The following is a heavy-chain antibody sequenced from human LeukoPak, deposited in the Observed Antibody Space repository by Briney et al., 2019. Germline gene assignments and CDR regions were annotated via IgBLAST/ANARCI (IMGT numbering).Heavy chain of an antibody. D-gene: IGHD3-10*01. CDR3: ARDAAGDYYGSGALDY. J-gene: IGHJ4*02. V-gene: IGHV4-34*01. CDR1: GGSFSGYY. CDR2: IYHSGST. Sequence: SETLSLTCAVYGGSFSGYYWSWIRQPPGKGLEWIGEIYHSGSTNYNPSLKSRVTISVDKSKNQFSLKLSSVTAADTAVYYCARDAAGDYYGSGALDYWGQGTLVTVSS.